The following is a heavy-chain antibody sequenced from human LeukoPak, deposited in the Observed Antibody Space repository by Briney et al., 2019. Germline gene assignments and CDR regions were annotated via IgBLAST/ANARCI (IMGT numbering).Heavy chain of an antibody. D-gene: IGHD6-19*01. CDR1: GCSISSYY. V-gene: IGHV4-59*01. CDR2: IYYSGST. CDR3: ARAPGIAVAGTLYYGMDV. Sequence: SETLSLTCTVSGCSISSYYWSWIRQPPAKELEWIGYIYYSGSTNYNPSLNSRVTISVDTSKNQFSLKLSSVTAADTAVYYCARAPGIAVAGTLYYGMDVWGKGTTVTVSS. J-gene: IGHJ6*04.